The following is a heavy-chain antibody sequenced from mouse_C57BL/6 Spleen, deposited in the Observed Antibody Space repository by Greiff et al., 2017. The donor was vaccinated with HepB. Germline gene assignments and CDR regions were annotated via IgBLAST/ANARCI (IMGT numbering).Heavy chain of an antibody. D-gene: IGHD2-1*01. Sequence: PVQQSGAELVRPGASVTLSCKASGYTFTDYEMHWVKQTPVHGLEWIGAIDPETGGTAYNQKFKGKAILTADKSSSTAYMELRSLTSEDSAVYYCTRNYYGNYGGAMDYWGQGTSVTVSS. CDR3: TRNYYGNYGGAMDY. V-gene: IGHV1-15*01. CDR1: GYTFTDYE. CDR2: IDPETGGT. J-gene: IGHJ4*01.